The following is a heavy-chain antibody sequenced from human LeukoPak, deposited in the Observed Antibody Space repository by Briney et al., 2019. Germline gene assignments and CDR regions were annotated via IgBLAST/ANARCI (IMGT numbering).Heavy chain of an antibody. D-gene: IGHD5-12*01. CDR3: ARYSEQSGYDYFDY. CDR2: IYYSGST. CDR1: GGSISSYY. V-gene: IGHV4-59*12. J-gene: IGHJ4*02. Sequence: SETLSLTCTVSGGSISSYYWSWIRQPPGKGLEWIGYIYYSGSTNYNPSLKSRVTISVDTSENQFSLKLSSVTAADTAVYYCARYSEQSGYDYFDYWGQGTLVTVSS.